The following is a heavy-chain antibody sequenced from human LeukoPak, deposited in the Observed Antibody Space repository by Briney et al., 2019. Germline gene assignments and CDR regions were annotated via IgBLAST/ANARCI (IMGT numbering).Heavy chain of an antibody. CDR3: ARTLVVAVALDTFDI. Sequence: GGSLRLSCAASGFTVSSNYMSWVRQAPGKGLEWVAVIYAGGSTYYADSVKGRFTISRDNSKNMLFLQMNSLRAEDTAVYYCARTLVVAVALDTFDIWGQGTMVTVSS. CDR2: IYAGGST. CDR1: GFTVSSNY. V-gene: IGHV3-53*01. D-gene: IGHD6-19*01. J-gene: IGHJ3*02.